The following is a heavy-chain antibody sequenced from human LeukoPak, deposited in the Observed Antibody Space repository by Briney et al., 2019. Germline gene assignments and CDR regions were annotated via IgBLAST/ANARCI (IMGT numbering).Heavy chain of an antibody. D-gene: IGHD3-3*01. V-gene: IGHV4-59*11. CDR3: ARGVFGVVSAFDY. J-gene: IGHJ4*02. Sequence: PSETLSLTCTVSGGSISSHYWSWIRQPPGKGLGWIGYIYYSGSTNYNPSLKSRVTISVDTSKNQFSLKLSSVTAADTAVYYCARGVFGVVSAFDYWGQGTLVTVSS. CDR2: IYYSGST. CDR1: GGSISSHY.